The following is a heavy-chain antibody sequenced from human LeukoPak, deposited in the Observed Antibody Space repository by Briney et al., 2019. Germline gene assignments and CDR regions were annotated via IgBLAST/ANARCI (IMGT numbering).Heavy chain of an antibody. Sequence: SETLSLTCTVSGGSISSYYWTWIRQPPGKGLEWIGSIYYSGSTYYNPSLKSRVTISVDTSKNQFSLKLSSVTAADTAVYYCARHLPVKYGSGSYNWFDPWGQGTLVTVSS. J-gene: IGHJ5*02. CDR3: ARHLPVKYGSGSYNWFDP. V-gene: IGHV4-59*05. CDR2: IYYSGST. D-gene: IGHD3-10*01. CDR1: GGSISSYY.